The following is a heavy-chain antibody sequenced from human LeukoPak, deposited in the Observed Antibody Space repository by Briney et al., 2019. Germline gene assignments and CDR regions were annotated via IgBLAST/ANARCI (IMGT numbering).Heavy chain of an antibody. J-gene: IGHJ4*02. CDR1: GFTFSSYA. Sequence: GGSLRLSCAASGFTFSSYAMHWGRQAPRKGLEWVAVISYDGSNKYYADSVKGRFTISRDNSKNTLYLQMNSLRAEDTAVYFCARDWYLDYWGQGTLVTVSS. V-gene: IGHV3-30-3*01. CDR3: ARDWYLDY. CDR2: ISYDGSNK. D-gene: IGHD1-14*01.